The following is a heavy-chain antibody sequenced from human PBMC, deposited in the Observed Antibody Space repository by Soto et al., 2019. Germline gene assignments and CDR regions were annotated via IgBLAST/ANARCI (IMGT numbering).Heavy chain of an antibody. V-gene: IGHV3-30-3*01. CDR2: ISYDGSNK. Sequence: HPGGSMRLSCAASGFTFSSYAMHWVRQAPGKGLEWVAVISYDGSNKYYADSVKGRFTISRDNSKNTLYLQMNSLRAEDTAVYYCAREGYPPRFDFDYWGQGTLVTVSS. CDR3: AREGYPPRFDFDY. J-gene: IGHJ4*02. D-gene: IGHD5-12*01. CDR1: GFTFSSYA.